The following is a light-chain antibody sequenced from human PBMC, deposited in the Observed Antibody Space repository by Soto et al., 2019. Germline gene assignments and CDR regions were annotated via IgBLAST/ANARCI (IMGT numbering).Light chain of an antibody. V-gene: IGKV1-5*01. Sequence: DIQMTQSPSTLSASVGDRVTITCRASQSISSWLAWYQQKPGKAPKLLIYDASSLESGVPSRFSCSGSGTEFTLTISSLQPDDFATYYFQQYNSSTWTFGQGTKVEIK. CDR3: QQYNSSTWT. CDR2: DAS. CDR1: QSISSW. J-gene: IGKJ1*01.